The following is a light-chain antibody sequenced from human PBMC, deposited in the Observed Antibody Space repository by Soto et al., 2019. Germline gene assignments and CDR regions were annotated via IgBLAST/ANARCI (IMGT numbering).Light chain of an antibody. CDR2: GAS. CDR1: QSVTTR. Sequence: IVLTQSPGTLSLSPGERVTLSCRASQSVTTRLDWYQHKPGQAPTLLMSGASNRASGVPVRFSGSGSGTDFTLTITRLEPEDFEMYYCQQYGGSPITFGLGTRLEIK. CDR3: QQYGGSPIT. V-gene: IGKV3-20*01. J-gene: IGKJ5*01.